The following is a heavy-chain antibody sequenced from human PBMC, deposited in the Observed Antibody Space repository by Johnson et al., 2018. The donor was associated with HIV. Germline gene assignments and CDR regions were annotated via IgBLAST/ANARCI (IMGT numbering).Heavy chain of an antibody. V-gene: IGHV3-9*03. J-gene: IGHJ3*01. D-gene: IGHD3-22*01. CDR3: ASPYFHDSGVYH. CDR2: ISWNSGSI. CDR1: GFTFDDYA. Sequence: VQLVESGGGLVQPGRSLRLSCAASGFTFDDYAMHWVRQAPGKGLEWVSGISWNSGSIGYADSVKGRFTISRDNSKNTLYLEMGSLRAENLGVYYFASPYFHDSGVYHWGQGTMVTVSS.